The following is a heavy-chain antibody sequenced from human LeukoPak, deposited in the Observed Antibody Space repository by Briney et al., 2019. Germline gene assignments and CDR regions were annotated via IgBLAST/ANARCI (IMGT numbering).Heavy chain of an antibody. Sequence: SGGSLRLSCAAYGFTFSSYAMHWVRQAPGKGLEWVALISYDGSNKYYADSVKGRFTISRDKSKNTLYLQMNSLRAEDTAVYYCAREAYDEDYFGSGSYFGFDIWGQGTAVTVSS. V-gene: IGHV3-30*04. D-gene: IGHD3-10*01. CDR3: AREAYDEDYFGSGSYFGFDI. J-gene: IGHJ3*02. CDR2: ISYDGSNK. CDR1: GFTFSSYA.